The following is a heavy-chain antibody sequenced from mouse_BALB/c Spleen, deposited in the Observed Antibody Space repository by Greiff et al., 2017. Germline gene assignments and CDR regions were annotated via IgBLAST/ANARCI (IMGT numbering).Heavy chain of an antibody. D-gene: IGHD2-4*01. J-gene: IGHJ3*01. V-gene: IGHV1-74*01. CDR3: TKSHYDYDVGFAY. CDR2: IDPYDSDT. CDR1: GYTFTSYW. Sequence: QVHVKQSGAELVRPGASVKLSCKASGYTFTSYWMNWVKQRPEQGLEWIGRIDPYDSDTHYNQKFKDKATLTVDNSSSTAYMQLSSLTSEASAVYYCTKSHYDYDVGFAYWGQGTLVTVSA.